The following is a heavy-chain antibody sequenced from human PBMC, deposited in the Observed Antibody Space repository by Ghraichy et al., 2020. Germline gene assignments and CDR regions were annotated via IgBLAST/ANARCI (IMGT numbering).Heavy chain of an antibody. D-gene: IGHD4-23*01. CDR1: GGSFSGYY. J-gene: IGHJ4*02. CDR3: AREDYGGNSGFDY. Sequence: TLSLTCAVYGGSFSGYYWSWIRQPPGKGLEWIGEINHSGSTNYNPSLKSRVTISVDTSKNQFSLKLSSVTAADTAVYYCAREDYGGNSGFDYWGQGTLVTVSS. V-gene: IGHV4-34*01. CDR2: INHSGST.